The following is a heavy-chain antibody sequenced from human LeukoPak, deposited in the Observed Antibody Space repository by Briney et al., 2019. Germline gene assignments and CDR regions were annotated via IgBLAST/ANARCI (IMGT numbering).Heavy chain of an antibody. CDR2: IYHSGST. Sequence: SETLSLTCTVSGYSISSGYYWGWIRQPPGKGLVWIGSIYHSGSTYYNPSLKSRVTISVDTSKNQFSLKLSSVTAADTAVYYCARGGYGDYGPDAFDIWGQGTMVTVSS. V-gene: IGHV4-38-2*02. D-gene: IGHD4-17*01. CDR1: GYSISSGYY. J-gene: IGHJ3*02. CDR3: ARGGYGDYGPDAFDI.